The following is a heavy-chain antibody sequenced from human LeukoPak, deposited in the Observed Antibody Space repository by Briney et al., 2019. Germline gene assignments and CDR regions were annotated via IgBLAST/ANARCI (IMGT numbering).Heavy chain of an antibody. J-gene: IGHJ4*02. Sequence: ASVKVSCKASGYTFTSYGISWVRQAPGQGLEWMEWISAYNGNTNYAQKLQGRVTMTTDTSTSTAYMEVRSLRYDDTAVYYCARDVLSLPLGELSSMYWGQGTLVTVSS. D-gene: IGHD3-16*02. CDR1: GYTFTSYG. CDR3: ARDVLSLPLGELSSMY. V-gene: IGHV1-18*04. CDR2: ISAYNGNT.